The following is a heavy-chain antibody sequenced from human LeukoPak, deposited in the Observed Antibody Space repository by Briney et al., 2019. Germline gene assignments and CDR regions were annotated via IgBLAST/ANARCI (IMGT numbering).Heavy chain of an antibody. CDR1: GFTFSSYG. J-gene: IGHJ4*02. Sequence: GGSLRLSCAASGFTFSSYGMHWVRQAPGKGLERVAFIRYDGSNKYYADSVKGRFTISRDNSKNTLYLQMNSLRAEDTAVYYCEKPERYFVHVDYWGQGTLVTVSS. CDR3: EKPERYFVHVDY. CDR2: IRYDGSNK. D-gene: IGHD3-9*01. V-gene: IGHV3-30*02.